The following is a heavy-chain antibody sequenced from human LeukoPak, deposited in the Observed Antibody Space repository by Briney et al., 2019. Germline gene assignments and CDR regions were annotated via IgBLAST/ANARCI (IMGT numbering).Heavy chain of an antibody. CDR2: ISNSGSTM. Sequence: GGSLRLSCAASGFTFGSYGMNWVRQAPGKGLEWVSYISNSGSTMYYADSVRGRFTISRDNAKNSLYLQMNNLRAEDTAVYYCARNFASRGQGTLVTVSS. J-gene: IGHJ4*02. CDR1: GFTFGSYG. CDR3: ARNFAS. V-gene: IGHV3-48*03.